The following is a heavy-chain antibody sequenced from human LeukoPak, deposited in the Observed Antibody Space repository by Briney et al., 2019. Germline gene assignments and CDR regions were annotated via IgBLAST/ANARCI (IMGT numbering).Heavy chain of an antibody. CDR1: GYTFTSYG. CDR3: ARDIDRYCSGGSCRFDP. V-gene: IGHV1-18*01. D-gene: IGHD2-15*01. CDR2: ISAYNGNT. J-gene: IGHJ5*02. Sequence: GASVKVSCKASGYTFTSYGISWVRQAPGQGLEWMGWISAYNGNTNYAQKLQGRVTMTTDTSTSTAYMELRSLRSDDTAVYYCARDIDRYCSGGSCRFDPWGQGTLVTVSS.